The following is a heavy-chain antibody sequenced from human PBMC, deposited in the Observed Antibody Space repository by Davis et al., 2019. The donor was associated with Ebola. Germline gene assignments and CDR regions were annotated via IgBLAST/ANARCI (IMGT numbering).Heavy chain of an antibody. J-gene: IGHJ4*02. CDR3: ARGRPGYSSGWYRYHFDY. Sequence: MPSETLSLTCAVYGGSFSGYYWSWIRQPPGKGLEWIGEINHSGSTNYNPSLKSRVTISVDTAKHQFSLKLSAVTAADTAVYYCARGRPGYSSGWYRYHFDYWGQGTLVTVSS. CDR1: GGSFSGYY. V-gene: IGHV4-34*01. D-gene: IGHD6-19*01. CDR2: INHSGST.